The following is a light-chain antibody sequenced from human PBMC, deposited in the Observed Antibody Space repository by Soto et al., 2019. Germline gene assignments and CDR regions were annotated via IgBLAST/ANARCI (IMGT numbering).Light chain of an antibody. Sequence: EVVMTQSPTTLSVSPGERVTLSCRASQTISNNLAWYRKKPGQAPRLLIYGISTRATGLPARFSGSGSGTEFTLTISSLQSDDFALYYCQQYNNWPHTFGQGTKLDIK. CDR2: GIS. J-gene: IGKJ2*01. CDR1: QTISNN. CDR3: QQYNNWPHT. V-gene: IGKV3-15*01.